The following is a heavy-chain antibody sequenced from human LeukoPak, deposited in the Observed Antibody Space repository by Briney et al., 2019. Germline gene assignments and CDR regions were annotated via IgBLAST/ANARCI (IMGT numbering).Heavy chain of an antibody. V-gene: IGHV4-38-2*02. Sequence: KSSETLSLTCGVSSYSISSGYYWGWIRQPPGKGLEWIGTIYHSGSTYYNPSLKSRVTISVDTSKNQFSLKLSSVTAADTAVYYCARESRLSSGWYMDYWGQGTLVTVSS. J-gene: IGHJ4*02. CDR3: ARESRLSSGWYMDY. CDR2: IYHSGST. D-gene: IGHD6-19*01. CDR1: SYSISSGYY.